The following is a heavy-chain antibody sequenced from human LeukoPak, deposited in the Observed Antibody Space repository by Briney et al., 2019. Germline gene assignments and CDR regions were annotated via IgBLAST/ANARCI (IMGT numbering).Heavy chain of an antibody. Sequence: PGGSLRLSCAASGFTFSSYWMSWVRQAPGKGLEWVANIKQDGSEKYYVDSVKGRFTISRDNAKNSLYMQMNSLRAEDTAVYYCAKRGGDSYYYYMDVWGKGTTVTISS. J-gene: IGHJ6*03. D-gene: IGHD4-17*01. CDR2: IKQDGSEK. V-gene: IGHV3-7*03. CDR3: AKRGGDSYYYYMDV. CDR1: GFTFSSYW.